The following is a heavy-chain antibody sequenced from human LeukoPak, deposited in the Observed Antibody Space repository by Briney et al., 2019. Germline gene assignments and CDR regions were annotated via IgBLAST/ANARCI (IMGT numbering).Heavy chain of an antibody. CDR3: ARDRYGSYYDSSGYTYYFDY. CDR2: IYTSGST. V-gene: IGHV4-61*02. J-gene: IGHJ4*02. D-gene: IGHD3-22*01. Sequence: SQTLSLTCTVSGGSISSGSYYWSWIRQPAGKGLEWIGRIYTSGSTNYNPSLKGRVTISVDTSKNQFSLKLSSVTAADTAVYYCARDRYGSYYDSSGYTYYFDYWGQGTLVTVSS. CDR1: GGSISSGSYY.